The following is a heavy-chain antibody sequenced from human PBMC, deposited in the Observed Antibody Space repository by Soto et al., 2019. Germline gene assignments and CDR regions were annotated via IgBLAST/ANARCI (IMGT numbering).Heavy chain of an antibody. CDR3: AKESRSSSYTSGPH. Sequence: QMQLQESGPGLVKPSETLSLTCTVSGGSISSSSYYWGWIRQPPGKGLEWIGTIYYTGATFYSPSLKSRVTISVDTSKNQFSLKLRSVTAADTAVYYCAKESRSSSYTSGPHWGQGTMVTVSS. CDR1: GGSISSSSYY. CDR2: IYYTGAT. V-gene: IGHV4-39*01. J-gene: IGHJ3*01. D-gene: IGHD3-22*01.